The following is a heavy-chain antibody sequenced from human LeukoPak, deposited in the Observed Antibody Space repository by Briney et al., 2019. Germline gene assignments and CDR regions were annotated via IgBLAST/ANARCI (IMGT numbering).Heavy chain of an antibody. CDR1: GFTFSDFA. CDR3: ARAVLATKSEHWFDS. Sequence: GGTLRLSCAASGFTFSDFAMSWVRQAPGKGLEWVSTINDDGDITYYADSVKGRFTISRDNSKNTLFLQMNSLRGEDTAMYYCARAVLATKSEHWFDSWGQGTLVTVSS. J-gene: IGHJ5*01. CDR2: INDDGDIT. D-gene: IGHD2-8*01. V-gene: IGHV3-23*01.